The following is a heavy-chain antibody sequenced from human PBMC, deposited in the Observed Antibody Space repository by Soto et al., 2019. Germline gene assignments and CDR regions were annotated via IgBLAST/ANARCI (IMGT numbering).Heavy chain of an antibody. V-gene: IGHV3-23*01. J-gene: IGHJ3*02. CDR3: ARESALAAAGCDAFDI. CDR2: VSVTGATT. CDR1: GFTFNIYA. Sequence: PGGSLRLSCAASGFTFNIYAMSWVRQAPGKGLEWLSAVSVTGATTYYAESLKGRFTIFRDNSNNTLYLQMNGLRAEDTAVYYCARESALAAAGCDAFDIWGQGTLVTVSS. D-gene: IGHD6-13*01.